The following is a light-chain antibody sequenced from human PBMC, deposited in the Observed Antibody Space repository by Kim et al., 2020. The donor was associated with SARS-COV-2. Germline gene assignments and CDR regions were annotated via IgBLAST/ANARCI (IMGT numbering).Light chain of an antibody. CDR1: KVGDRY. CDR2: QDS. CDR3: QAWDSSTASWV. J-gene: IGLJ3*02. Sequence: PGQTASNTCPGEKVGDRYACWYQQKPGQSPVLVIYQDSKRPSGIPERFSGSNSGNTATLTISGTQAMDEADYYCQAWDSSTASWVFGGGTQLTVL. V-gene: IGLV3-1*01.